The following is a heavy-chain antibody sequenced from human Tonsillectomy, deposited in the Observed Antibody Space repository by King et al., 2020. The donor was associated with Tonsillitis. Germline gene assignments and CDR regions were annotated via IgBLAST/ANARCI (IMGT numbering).Heavy chain of an antibody. V-gene: IGHV3-66*01. Sequence: QLVQSGGGLVQPGGSLRLSCAASGFTVSSNYMNWVRQAPGKGLEWVSVIYDNGATYYADSVKGRLTISRDNSKNTLYLQLNSLRAEDTAVYYCAGTTPKKGHHYYYMDVWGKGTTVTVSS. CDR3: AGTTPKKGHHYYYMDV. CDR2: IYDNGAT. J-gene: IGHJ6*03. D-gene: IGHD4-17*01. CDR1: GFTVSSNY.